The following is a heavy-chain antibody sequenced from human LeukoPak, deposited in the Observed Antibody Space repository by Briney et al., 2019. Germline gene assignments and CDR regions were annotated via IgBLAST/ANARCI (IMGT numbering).Heavy chain of an antibody. CDR1: GYTFTSYD. CDR2: MNPNSGNT. V-gene: IGHV1-8*01. D-gene: IGHD5-18*01. Sequence: ASVKVSCKASGYTFTSYDINWVRQATGQGLEWMGWMNPNSGNTGYAQKFQGRVTMTRNTSISTAYMELSSLTTEDTAVYHCAKAVWTQLWSLHYWGQGALVTVFS. J-gene: IGHJ4*02. CDR3: AKAVWTQLWSLHY.